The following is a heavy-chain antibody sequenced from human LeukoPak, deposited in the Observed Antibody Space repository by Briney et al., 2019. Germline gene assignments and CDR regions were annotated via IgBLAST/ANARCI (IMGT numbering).Heavy chain of an antibody. CDR1: GYTFTGYY. CDR2: INPNSGGT. V-gene: IGHV1-2*02. J-gene: IGHJ4*02. Sequence: EASVKVSCKASGYTFTGYYMHWVRQAPGQGPEWMGWINPNSGGTNYAQKFQGRVTMTRDTSISTAYMELSRLRSDDTAVYYCARAEYDILTGYYAPFDYWGQGTLVTVSS. D-gene: IGHD3-9*01. CDR3: ARAEYDILTGYYAPFDY.